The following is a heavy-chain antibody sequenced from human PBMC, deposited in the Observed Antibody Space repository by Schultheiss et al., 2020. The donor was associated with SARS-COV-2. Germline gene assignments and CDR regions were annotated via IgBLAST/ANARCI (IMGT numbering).Heavy chain of an antibody. CDR3: ARDTVVKEPDYYYYGMDV. CDR1: GDSVSSNSAA. J-gene: IGHJ6*02. D-gene: IGHD4-23*01. Sequence: SETLSLTCAISGDSVSSNSAAWNWIRQSPSRGLEWLGRTYYRSKWYNDYAVSVKSRVTINPDTSKNQFSLQLNSVTPEDTAVYYCARDTVVKEPDYYYYGMDVWGQGTTVTVSS. V-gene: IGHV6-1*01. CDR2: TYYRSKWYN.